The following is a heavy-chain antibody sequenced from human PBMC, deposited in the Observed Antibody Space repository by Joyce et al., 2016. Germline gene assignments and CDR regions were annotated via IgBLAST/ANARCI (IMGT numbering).Heavy chain of an antibody. Sequence: QLQLQESGSGLVKPSQTLSLTCAVSGASVSSGGYSWSWIRPPPGKGLEWIGYIYQNESTYYNPSLKSRVTISVDRSKNQFSLKLASVTAADTAVYYCASGFNFKGRSFFDYWGQGALVTVSS. CDR3: ASGFNFKGRSFFDY. D-gene: IGHD3-10*01. V-gene: IGHV4-30-2*01. J-gene: IGHJ4*02. CDR1: GASVSSGGYS. CDR2: IYQNEST.